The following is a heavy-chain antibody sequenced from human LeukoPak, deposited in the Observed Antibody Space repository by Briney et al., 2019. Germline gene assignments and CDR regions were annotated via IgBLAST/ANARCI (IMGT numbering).Heavy chain of an antibody. CDR3: ARGSDDIVVVAAAAPNVYDY. CDR2: VKQDGSEK. D-gene: IGHD2-15*01. CDR1: AFTFSSYW. J-gene: IGHJ4*02. V-gene: IGHV3-7*01. Sequence: GGSLRLSCAASAFTFSSYWMSWVRQAPGKGLEWVANVKQDGSEKYYVDSVKGRFTISRDNAKNSLYLQMNSLRAEDTAVYYCARGSDDIVVVAAAAPNVYDYRGQGTLVTVCS.